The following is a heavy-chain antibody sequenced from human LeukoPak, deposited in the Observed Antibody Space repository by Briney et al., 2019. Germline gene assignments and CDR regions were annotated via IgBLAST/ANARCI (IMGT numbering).Heavy chain of an antibody. CDR1: GFTFSNYG. CDR2: ISSSGSTI. D-gene: IGHD3-22*01. J-gene: IGHJ4*02. V-gene: IGHV3-48*04. CDR3: ARHVVAVGFDY. Sequence: GGSLRLSCAASGFTFSNYGMNWVRQAPGKGLEWVSYISSSGSTIYYADSVKGRFTISRDNAKNSLYLQMNSLRAEDTAVYYCARHVVAVGFDYWGQGTLVTVSS.